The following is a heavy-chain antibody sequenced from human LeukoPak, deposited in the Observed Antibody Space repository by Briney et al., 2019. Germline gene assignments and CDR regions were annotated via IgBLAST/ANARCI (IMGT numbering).Heavy chain of an antibody. J-gene: IGHJ5*02. CDR2: IYPGDSDT. D-gene: IGHD3-10*01. V-gene: IGHV5-51*01. CDR1: GYSFTNYW. CDR3: ARALGSGTYYGPFDP. Sequence: GESLKISCKGSGYSFTNYWIGWVRQMPGKGLEWMGIIYPGDSDTTYSPSFQGQVTMSADKSISTAYLQWSSLKASDTAMYYCARALGSGTYYGPFDPWGQGTLVTVSP.